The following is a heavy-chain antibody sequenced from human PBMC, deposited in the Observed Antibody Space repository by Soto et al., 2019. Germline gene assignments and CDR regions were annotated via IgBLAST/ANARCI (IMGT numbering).Heavy chain of an antibody. V-gene: IGHV3-64*01. J-gene: IGHJ6*03. CDR1: GFTLSSYA. CDR2: ISSNGGST. CDR3: ARVGVYSSDYHYYQMAV. D-gene: IGHD3-22*01. Sequence: GRALRLSCAASGFTLSSYAMHWVRLAPGKGLEYVSAISSNGGSTYYANSVKGRFTISRDNSKNTLYLQMGSLRAEDMAVYYCARVGVYSSDYHYYQMAVSGKRSTVTVSS.